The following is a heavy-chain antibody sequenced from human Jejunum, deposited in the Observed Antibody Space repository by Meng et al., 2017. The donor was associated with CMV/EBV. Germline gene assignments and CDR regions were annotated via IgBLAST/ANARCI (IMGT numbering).Heavy chain of an antibody. V-gene: IGHV4-4*07. CDR1: AGSISGYY. CDR3: ARESGSYYWFDP. CDR2: IYTSGST. J-gene: IGHJ5*02. D-gene: IGHD1-26*01. Sequence: QGQLQGAGPGLVKSSETLSLTCFVSAGSISGYYWSWIRQPAGKGLEWIGRIYTSGSTHYNPSLKSRLTMSVDLSNNQISLKLRSVTAADTAVYYCARESGSYYWFDPWGQGTLVTVSS.